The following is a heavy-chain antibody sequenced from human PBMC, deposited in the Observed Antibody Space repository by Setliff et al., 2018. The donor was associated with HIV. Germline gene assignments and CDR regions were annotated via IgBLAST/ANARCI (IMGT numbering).Heavy chain of an antibody. Sequence: ASVKVSCKASGYTFTTYDISWVRQASGQGLEWLGWMNPNSGNTGYAQNFQGRVTMTRNTSITTAYMELSSLRSEDTAVYYCARDLRIPYYGMDVWGQGTTVTVS. CDR3: ARDLRIPYYGMDV. D-gene: IGHD4-17*01. CDR2: MNPNSGNT. V-gene: IGHV1-8*01. CDR1: GYTFTTYD. J-gene: IGHJ6*02.